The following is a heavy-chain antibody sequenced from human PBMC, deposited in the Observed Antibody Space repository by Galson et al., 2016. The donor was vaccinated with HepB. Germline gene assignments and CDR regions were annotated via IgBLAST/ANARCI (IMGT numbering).Heavy chain of an antibody. CDR3: ARGREFIAVTGSRWFGP. Sequence: SLRLSCAASGFTFSSYSMNWVRQAPGKGLEWVSSISGSNSYLYYADSVKGRFTISRDNAKNSLYLQMNSLRAEDTAVYYCARGREFIAVTGSRWFGPWGQGTLVTISS. CDR1: GFTFSSYS. J-gene: IGHJ5*02. D-gene: IGHD6-19*01. V-gene: IGHV3-21*01. CDR2: ISGSNSYL.